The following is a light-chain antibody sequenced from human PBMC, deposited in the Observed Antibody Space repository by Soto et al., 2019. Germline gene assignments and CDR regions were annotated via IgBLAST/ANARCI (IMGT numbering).Light chain of an antibody. J-gene: IGKJ1*01. Sequence: DIVMTQSPDSLAVSLGARATINCKSSQSVLYSSNNEXXLAWYQQKPGQPPKLLIYWASTRKSGVPDRFSGSGXGXDXXLTISXLXAEDVAVYYCQQYYSTPWTFGPGTKVEIK. CDR3: QQYYSTPWT. CDR2: WAS. CDR1: QSVLYSSNNEXX. V-gene: IGKV4-1*01.